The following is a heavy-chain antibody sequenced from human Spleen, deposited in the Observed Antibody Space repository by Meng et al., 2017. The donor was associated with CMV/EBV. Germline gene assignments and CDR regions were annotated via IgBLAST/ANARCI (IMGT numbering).Heavy chain of an antibody. J-gene: IGHJ4*02. Sequence: ASVKVSCKASGYTFIDYYIHWVRQAPGQGLEWMGWIYPNSGGTHYAQKFQGRLTVTRDTSISTGYMELSSLGSDDTAVYYCARDNDWGPDYWGQGTLVTVSS. CDR2: IYPNSGGT. V-gene: IGHV1-2*02. CDR1: GYTFIDYY. CDR3: ARDNDWGPDY. D-gene: IGHD7-27*01.